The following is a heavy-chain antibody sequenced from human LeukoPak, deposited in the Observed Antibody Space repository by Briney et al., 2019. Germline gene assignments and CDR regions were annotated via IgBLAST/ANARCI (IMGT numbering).Heavy chain of an antibody. Sequence: PGGSLRLSCAASGFTFSSYGMHWVRQAPGKGLEWVAVISYDGSDKNYADSVKGRFTISRDNSKNTLYLQMNSLRAEDTAVYYCAELGITMIGGVWGKGTTVTISS. V-gene: IGHV3-30*18. D-gene: IGHD3-10*02. CDR3: AELGITMIGGV. CDR1: GFTFSSYG. J-gene: IGHJ6*04. CDR2: ISYDGSDK.